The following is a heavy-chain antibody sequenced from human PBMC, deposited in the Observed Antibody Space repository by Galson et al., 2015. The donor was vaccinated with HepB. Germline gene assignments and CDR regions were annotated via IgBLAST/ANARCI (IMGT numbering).Heavy chain of an antibody. V-gene: IGHV3-23*01. CDR1: GFTFSSYA. CDR3: AKFLGSGSYYLDY. Sequence: SLRLSCAASGFTFSSYAMSWVRQAPGKGLEWVSAISGSGGSTYYADSVKGRFTISRDNSKNTLYLQMNSLRAEDTAVYYCAKFLGSGSYYLDYWGQGTLVTVSS. J-gene: IGHJ4*02. CDR2: ISGSGGST. D-gene: IGHD3-10*02.